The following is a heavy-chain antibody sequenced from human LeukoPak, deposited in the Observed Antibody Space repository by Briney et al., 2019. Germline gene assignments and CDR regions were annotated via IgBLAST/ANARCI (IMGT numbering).Heavy chain of an antibody. J-gene: IGHJ4*02. CDR3: ARTTYYYDSSGYLRY. CDR1: GYTFTGYY. D-gene: IGHD3-22*01. V-gene: IGHV1-2*02. Sequence: GASVKVSCKASGYTFTGYYMHWVRQAPGQGLEWMGWINPNSGGTNYAQKFQGRVTMTRDTSISTAYMELSRLRSDDTAVYYCARTTYYYDSSGYLRYWGQGTLVNVSS. CDR2: INPNSGGT.